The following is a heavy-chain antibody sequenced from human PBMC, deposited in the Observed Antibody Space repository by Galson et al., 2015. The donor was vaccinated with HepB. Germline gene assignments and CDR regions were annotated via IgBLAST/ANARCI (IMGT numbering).Heavy chain of an antibody. CDR2: ITGSSSYI. CDR1: GFTFNSSR. V-gene: IGHV3-21*01. J-gene: IGHJ4*02. CDR3: ARTFFDGGNSFFDY. D-gene: IGHD4-23*01. Sequence: SLRLSCAVSGFTFNSSRMNWVRQAPGKGLEWVSSITGSSSYIYYRDSVKGRFTISRDNANNSLFLQMNSLRAEDTAVYYCARTFFDGGNSFFDYWGQGALVTVSS.